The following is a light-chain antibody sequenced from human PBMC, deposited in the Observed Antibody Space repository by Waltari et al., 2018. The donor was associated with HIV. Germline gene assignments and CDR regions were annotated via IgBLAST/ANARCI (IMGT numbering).Light chain of an antibody. CDR2: QNN. CDR1: TLGNKY. Sequence: SYELTQPPSVSVSPGQTASITCSGATLGNKYACWYQQKPGQSPVLVIYQNNKRPSGIPERFSGSNSGNTATLTISGTQAMDEADYYCQAWDSSLVVFGGGTKLTVL. J-gene: IGLJ2*01. V-gene: IGLV3-1*01. CDR3: QAWDSSLVV.